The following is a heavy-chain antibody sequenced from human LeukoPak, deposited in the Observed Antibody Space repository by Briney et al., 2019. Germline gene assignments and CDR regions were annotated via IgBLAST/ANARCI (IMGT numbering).Heavy chain of an antibody. V-gene: IGHV3-30*02. Sequence: AGGSLRLSCAAFGFTFSSYAMHWVRQAPGKGLEWVAFIRYDGSNKYYADSVKGRFTISRDNSKNTLYLQMNSLRAEDTAVYYCAKDISWEYRSSVFDYWGQGTLVTVSS. D-gene: IGHD6-6*01. CDR3: AKDISWEYRSSVFDY. CDR1: GFTFSSYA. CDR2: IRYDGSNK. J-gene: IGHJ4*02.